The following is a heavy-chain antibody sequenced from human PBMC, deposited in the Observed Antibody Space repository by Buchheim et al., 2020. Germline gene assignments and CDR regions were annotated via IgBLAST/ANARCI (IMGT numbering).Heavy chain of an antibody. CDR2: ISSSSTI. V-gene: IGHV3-48*01. Sequence: EVQLVESGGGLVQPGGSLRLSCAASGFTFSSYSMNWVRQAPGKGLEWVSYISSSSTIYYADSVKGRFTISRDNAKNSLYLQMNSLRAEDTAVYYCARDMDYSNHHWGQGTL. J-gene: IGHJ5*02. CDR1: GFTFSSYS. CDR3: ARDMDYSNHH. D-gene: IGHD4-11*01.